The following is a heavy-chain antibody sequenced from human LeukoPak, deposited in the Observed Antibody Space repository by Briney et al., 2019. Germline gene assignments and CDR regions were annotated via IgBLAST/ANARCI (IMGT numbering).Heavy chain of an antibody. CDR1: GYTFTSYY. Sequence: GSLKVSCKASGYTFTSYYMHWVRQAPGQGLEWVAVISPSGGSTYYAQTLQGRVTMSRDTSTSTLYMQMSSLRSEDTAVYYCARDRAALRYFWRGGPDYWGEGTILSVCS. V-gene: IGHV1-46*04. J-gene: IGHJ4*02. CDR3: ARDRAALRYFWRGGPDY. D-gene: IGHD3-9*01. CDR2: ISPSGGST.